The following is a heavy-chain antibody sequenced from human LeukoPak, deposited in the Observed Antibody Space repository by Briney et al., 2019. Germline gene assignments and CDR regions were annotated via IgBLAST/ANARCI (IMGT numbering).Heavy chain of an antibody. D-gene: IGHD5-18*01. CDR1: GFTFSSYS. CDR2: ISSSSNYI. Sequence: PGGSLRLSCAASGFTFSSYSMNWVRQAPGKGLEWVSSISSSSNYIYYADSLKGRFTISRDNAKNLLYLQMNSLRAEDTAVYYCSRLRGYSYGYADYWGQGTLVTVSS. V-gene: IGHV3-21*04. CDR3: SRLRGYSYGYADY. J-gene: IGHJ4*02.